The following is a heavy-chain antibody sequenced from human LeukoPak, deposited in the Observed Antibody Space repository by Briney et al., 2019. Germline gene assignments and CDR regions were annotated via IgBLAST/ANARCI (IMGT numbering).Heavy chain of an antibody. CDR3: ARITYDFWSGYWNNWFDP. D-gene: IGHD3-3*01. J-gene: IGHJ5*02. V-gene: IGHV1-18*01. CDR1: GYTFTNYG. CDR2: ISTYNGNT. Sequence: ASVKVSCKASGYTFTNYGISWVRQAPGQGLEWMGWISTYNGNTDYAQKLRGRVTMTTDTSTSTAYMELRSLRSDDTAVYYCARITYDFWSGYWNNWFDPWGQGTLVTVSS.